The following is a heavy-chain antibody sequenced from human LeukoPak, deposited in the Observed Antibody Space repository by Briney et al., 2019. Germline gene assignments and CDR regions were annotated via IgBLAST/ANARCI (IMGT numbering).Heavy chain of an antibody. CDR1: GGSISSGDYY. Sequence: SETLSLTCTVSGGSISSGDYYWSWIRQPPGKGLEWIGYIYYSGSTYYNPSLKSRVTISVDTSKNQFSLKLSSVTAADTAVYYCATGVGAPGVFYYWGQGTLVTVSS. D-gene: IGHD1-26*01. J-gene: IGHJ4*02. CDR3: ATGVGAPGVFYY. V-gene: IGHV4-30-4*01. CDR2: IYYSGST.